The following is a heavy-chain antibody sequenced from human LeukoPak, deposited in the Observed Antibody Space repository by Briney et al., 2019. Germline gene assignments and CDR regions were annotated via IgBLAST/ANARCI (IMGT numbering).Heavy chain of an antibody. CDR3: ARGLGYCSGGSCSNNWFDP. J-gene: IGHJ5*02. CDR2: INHSDTT. D-gene: IGHD2-15*01. CDR1: GGSFSGYY. Sequence: SETLSLTCAVYGGSFSGYYWSWIRQPPGKGREWIGEINHSDTTNYNPSIQRRVTIAVDTHKNQFSLKLSSVTAADTAVYYCARGLGYCSGGSCSNNWFDPWGQGTLVTVSS. V-gene: IGHV4-34*01.